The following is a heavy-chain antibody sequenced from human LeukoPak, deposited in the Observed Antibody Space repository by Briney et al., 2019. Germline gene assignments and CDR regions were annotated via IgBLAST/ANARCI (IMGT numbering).Heavy chain of an antibody. CDR2: ISGSGGST. CDR1: FSXXA. D-gene: IGHD5-12*01. Sequence: FSXXAXXWVRQAPGKGLEWVSAISGSGGSTYYADSVKGRFTISRDNSKNTLYLQMNSLRAEDTAVYYCAKVSGVATIGLDAFDIWGQGTMVTVSS. V-gene: IGHV3-23*01. J-gene: IGHJ3*02. CDR3: AKVSGVATIGLDAFDI.